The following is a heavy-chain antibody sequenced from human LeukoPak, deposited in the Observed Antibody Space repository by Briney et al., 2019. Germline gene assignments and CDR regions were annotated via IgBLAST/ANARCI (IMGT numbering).Heavy chain of an antibody. CDR3: ATSRLPLFYTAMVTGFYHWFDP. Sequence: GASVKVSCKASGYTFTSYYMHWVRQAPGQGLEWMGIINPSGGSTSYAQKFQGRVTMTRDMSTSTVYMELSSLRSEDTAVYYCATSRLPLFYTAMVTGFYHWFDPWGQGTLVTVSS. V-gene: IGHV1-46*01. D-gene: IGHD5-18*01. CDR2: INPSGGST. J-gene: IGHJ5*02. CDR1: GYTFTSYY.